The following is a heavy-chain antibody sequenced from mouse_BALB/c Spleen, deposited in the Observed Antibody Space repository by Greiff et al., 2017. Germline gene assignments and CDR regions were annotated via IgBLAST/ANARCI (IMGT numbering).Heavy chain of an antibody. CDR2: IDPENGNT. CDR1: GFNIKDYY. J-gene: IGHJ3*01. Sequence: VQLQQSGAELVRPGALVKLSCKASGFNIKDYYMHWVKQRPEQGLEWIGWIDPENGNTIYDPKFQGKASITADTSSNTAYLQHSSLPSEDTAVYYCARKSGFAYGGQGALVTVCA. CDR3: ARKSGFAY. V-gene: IGHV14-1*02.